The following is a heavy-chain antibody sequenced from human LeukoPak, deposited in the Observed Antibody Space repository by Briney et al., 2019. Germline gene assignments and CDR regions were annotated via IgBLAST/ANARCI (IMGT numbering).Heavy chain of an antibody. CDR1: GFTFSDYY. Sequence: GSLRLSCAASGFTFSDYYMSWIRQAPGTGLERVSYISSSGSTIYYSDSVKGRFTNSRDNAKNSLYLQMSSLRAEDTAVYYCARAAYESGAFDIWGQGTMVTVSS. J-gene: IGHJ3*02. CDR2: ISSSGSTI. D-gene: IGHD5-12*01. V-gene: IGHV3-11*01. CDR3: ARAAYESGAFDI.